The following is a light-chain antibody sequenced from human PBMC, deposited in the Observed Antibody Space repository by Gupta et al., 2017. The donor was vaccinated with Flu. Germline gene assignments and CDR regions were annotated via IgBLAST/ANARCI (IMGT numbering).Light chain of an antibody. CDR2: KAS. Sequence: DIQMTQSPSTLFASVGDRVTITCRASQSISSWLAWYQQKPGKAPKLLIYKASSVESGVPSRFSGSGSGTEFTLTISSLQPDDFATYYCQHENSSPWTFGQGTKVEIK. V-gene: IGKV1-5*03. J-gene: IGKJ1*01. CDR1: QSISSW. CDR3: QHENSSPWT.